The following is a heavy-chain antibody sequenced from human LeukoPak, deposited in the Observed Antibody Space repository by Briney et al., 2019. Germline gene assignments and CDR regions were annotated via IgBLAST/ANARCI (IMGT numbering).Heavy chain of an antibody. Sequence: SETLSLTCAANGGSFSGYYWSWIRQPPGKGLEWIGEINQSGSTNYSPSLKSRVTISVDTSKNQLSLKLSSVTAADTAVYYCARAGYSYGPRGGRAFDYWGQGTLVTVSS. CDR1: GGSFSGYY. CDR2: INQSGST. V-gene: IGHV4-34*01. D-gene: IGHD5-18*01. J-gene: IGHJ4*02. CDR3: ARAGYSYGPRGGRAFDY.